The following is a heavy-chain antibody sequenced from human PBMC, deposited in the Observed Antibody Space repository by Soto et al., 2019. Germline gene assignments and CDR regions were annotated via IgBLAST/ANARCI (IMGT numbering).Heavy chain of an antibody. D-gene: IGHD6-25*01. CDR1: GGSVSSGGYY. V-gene: IGHV4-61*08. J-gene: IGHJ4*02. Sequence: SGTLSLTCTVSGGSVSSGGYYWSWIRQPPGKGLEWSGYIYYSGSTNYNPSLKSRFTISVDTSKNQSSLKLSSVTAADTAVYYCARGALGRYSSAGIDYWGQGTLFTVSS. CDR3: ARGALGRYSSAGIDY. CDR2: IYYSGST.